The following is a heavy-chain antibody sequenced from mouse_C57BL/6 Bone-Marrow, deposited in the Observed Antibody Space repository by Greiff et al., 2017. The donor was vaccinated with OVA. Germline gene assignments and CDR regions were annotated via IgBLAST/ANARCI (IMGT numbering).Heavy chain of an antibody. J-gene: IGHJ3*01. D-gene: IGHD1-1*01. CDR1: GYTFTSYW. CDR3: ARGAYYGSPWFAY. V-gene: IGHV1-69*01. Sequence: QVLLQQPGAELVMPGASVKLSCTASGYTFTSYWMHWVKQRPGQGLEWIGEIDPSDSYTNYNQKFKGKSTLTVDKSSSTAYMQLSSLTSEDSAVYYCARGAYYGSPWFAYWGQGTLVTVSA. CDR2: IDPSDSYT.